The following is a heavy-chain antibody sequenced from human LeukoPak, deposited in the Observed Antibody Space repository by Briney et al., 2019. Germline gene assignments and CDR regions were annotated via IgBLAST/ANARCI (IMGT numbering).Heavy chain of an antibody. CDR2: ISYDGSNK. CDR1: GFTFSSYG. J-gene: IGHJ4*02. V-gene: IGHV3-30*18. D-gene: IGHD3-22*01. CDR3: AKVWAYYYDSSGYGDQNFDY. Sequence: GGSLRLSCAASGFTFSSYGMHWVRQAPGKGLEWVAVISYDGSNKYYADSVKGRFTISRDNSKNTLYLQMNSLRAEDTAVYYCAKVWAYYYDSSGYGDQNFDYWGQGTLVTVFS.